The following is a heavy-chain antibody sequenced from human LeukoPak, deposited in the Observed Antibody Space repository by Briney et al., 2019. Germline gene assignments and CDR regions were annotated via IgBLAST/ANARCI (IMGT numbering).Heavy chain of an antibody. D-gene: IGHD3-22*01. Sequence: SETLSLTCTVSSGSLSTYYWTWIRQPPGKGLEWIGNIFYNGSTNYNPSLKSRVTISVDTSNNKFSLRPSSVTAADTAVYYCAGFDNNGYYYINWGQGTLVTVSS. CDR2: IFYNGST. CDR1: SGSLSTYY. J-gene: IGHJ4*02. CDR3: AGFDNNGYYYIN. V-gene: IGHV4-59*12.